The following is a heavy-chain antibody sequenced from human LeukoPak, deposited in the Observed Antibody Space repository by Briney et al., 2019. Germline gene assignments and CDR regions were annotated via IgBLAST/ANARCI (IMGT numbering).Heavy chain of an antibody. Sequence: ASVKVSCKASGYTFTGYYMHWVRQAPGKGLEWMGGFDPEDGETIYAQKFQGRVTMTEDTSTDTAYMELSSLRSEDTAVYYCATAPNYYDSSGYDAFDIWGQGTMVTVSS. CDR3: ATAPNYYDSSGYDAFDI. J-gene: IGHJ3*02. D-gene: IGHD3-22*01. CDR2: FDPEDGET. V-gene: IGHV1-24*01. CDR1: GYTFTGYY.